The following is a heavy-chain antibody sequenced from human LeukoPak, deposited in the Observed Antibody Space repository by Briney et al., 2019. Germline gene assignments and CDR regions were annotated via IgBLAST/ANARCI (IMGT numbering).Heavy chain of an antibody. V-gene: IGHV3-7*05. D-gene: IGHD6-6*01. CDR1: GFTFISYW. J-gene: IGHJ4*02. Sequence: GGSLRLSCVASGFTFISYWMTWVRQAPGKGLEWVANIKEDGSEKSYVASVKGRFTISRDNAKNSLYLQMNSLRAEDTAVYYCARTGRRLDYWGQGTLVTVSS. CDR2: IKEDGSEK. CDR3: ARTGRRLDY.